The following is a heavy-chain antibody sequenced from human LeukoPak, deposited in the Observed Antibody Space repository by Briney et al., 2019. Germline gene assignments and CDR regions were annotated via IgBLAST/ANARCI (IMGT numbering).Heavy chain of an antibody. CDR2: INPNSGGT. V-gene: IGHV1-2*02. CDR3: ARTYCNSTRCSNWFDP. Sequence: WASVKVSCKASGYSFIGYYMHWVRQAPGQGLEWMGWINPNSGGTNYAQKFQGRVTTTRDTSISTAYMELSRLRSDDTAVYYCARTYCNSTRCSNWFDPWGQGTLVTVSS. J-gene: IGHJ5*02. CDR1: GYSFIGYY. D-gene: IGHD2-2*01.